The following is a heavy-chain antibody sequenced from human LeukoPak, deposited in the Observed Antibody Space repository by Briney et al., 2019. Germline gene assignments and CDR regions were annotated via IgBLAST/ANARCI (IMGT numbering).Heavy chain of an antibody. V-gene: IGHV1-69*13. CDR2: IIPIFGTA. CDR3: ARERDGPEGGYYFDY. CDR1: GGTFTSYA. Sequence: GASVKVSCKASGGTFTSYAISWVRQAPGQGLEWMGGIIPIFGTANYAQKFQGRVTITADESTSTAYMELSSLRSEDTAVYYCARERDGPEGGYYFDYWGQGTVVTVSS. J-gene: IGHJ4*02. D-gene: IGHD2-8*01.